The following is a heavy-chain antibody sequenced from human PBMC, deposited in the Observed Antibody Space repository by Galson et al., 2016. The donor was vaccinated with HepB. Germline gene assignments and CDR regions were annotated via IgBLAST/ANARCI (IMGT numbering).Heavy chain of an antibody. CDR2: IYYSGGST. D-gene: IGHD6-19*01. Sequence: SETLSLTCTVSGASLSSYYWSWIRQPPGKGLEWIGYIYYSGGSTNYNPSLKSRVTISADTLKNQFSLKLSSVTAADTALYFCARVRIAVAENSYFFDSWGQGTLVTVSS. J-gene: IGHJ4*02. V-gene: IGHV4-59*01. CDR1: GASLSSYY. CDR3: ARVRIAVAENSYFFDS.